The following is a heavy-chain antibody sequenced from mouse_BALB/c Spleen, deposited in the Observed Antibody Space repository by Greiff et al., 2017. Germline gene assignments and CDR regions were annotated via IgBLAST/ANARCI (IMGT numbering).Heavy chain of an antibody. J-gene: IGHJ4*01. CDR1: GYTFTSYV. V-gene: IGHV1-14*01. Sequence: EVKLMESGPELVKPGASVKMSCKASGYTFTSYVMHWVKQKPGQGLEWIGYINPYNDGTKYNEKFKGKATLTSDKSSSTAYMELSSLTSEDSAVYYCARFGYGNYDAMDYWGQGTSVTVSS. CDR3: ARFGYGNYDAMDY. CDR2: INPYNDGT. D-gene: IGHD2-10*02.